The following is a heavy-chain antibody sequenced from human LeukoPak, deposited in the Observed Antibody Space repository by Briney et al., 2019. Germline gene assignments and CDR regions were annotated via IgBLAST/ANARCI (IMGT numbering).Heavy chain of an antibody. CDR3: VKKVVVGATSPYSDFQD. J-gene: IGHJ1*01. V-gene: IGHV3-23*01. CDR2: ISGSGVTA. Sequence: GGSLRLSCIASGFTFSSYAMGWVRQAPGKGLEWVSAISGSGVTAHYAGSVQGRFSISRDNSKNTLYLQMNSLRVEDTALYYCVKKVVVGATSPYSDFQDWGQGTLVTVSS. D-gene: IGHD1-26*01. CDR1: GFTFSSYA.